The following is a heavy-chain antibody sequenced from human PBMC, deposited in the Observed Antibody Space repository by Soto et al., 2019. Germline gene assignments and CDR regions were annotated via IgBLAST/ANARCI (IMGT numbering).Heavy chain of an antibody. CDR3: AKAYGDYFYYYMDV. CDR2: MSGNGANT. Sequence: EVQLLESGGGLVQPGGSLRLSCAASGFTFDSYVMSWVRQAPGKGLEWVSSMSGNGANTYYADSVKGRFTISRDYSKNTLSLQMNSLSAEDTALYYCAKAYGDYFYYYMDVWGKGTTVTVSS. D-gene: IGHD3-10*01. V-gene: IGHV3-23*01. CDR1: GFTFDSYV. J-gene: IGHJ6*03.